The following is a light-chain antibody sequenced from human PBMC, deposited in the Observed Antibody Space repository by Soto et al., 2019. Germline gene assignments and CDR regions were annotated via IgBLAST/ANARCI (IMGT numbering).Light chain of an antibody. Sequence: DIQMTQSPSSLSASVGDRVTITCQASQDISNYLNWYQQKPGKAPKLLIYDASNLETGDRSRFSGSGSGTDFTFTISSLQTEDIASYYCQQYDNLSITFGQGTRLEIK. CDR3: QQYDNLSIT. V-gene: IGKV1-33*01. CDR1: QDISNY. J-gene: IGKJ5*01. CDR2: DAS.